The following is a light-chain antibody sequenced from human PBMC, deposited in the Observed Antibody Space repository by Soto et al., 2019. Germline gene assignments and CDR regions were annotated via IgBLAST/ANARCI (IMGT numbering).Light chain of an antibody. CDR2: KAS. Sequence: DIQLTQSPSFLSASVGDTVTITCRASQGVSSYLAWYQQKPGKVPKLLIYKASSLESGVPSRFSGSGSGTDFTLTISSLQPEDFATYYCQQIYSTPSKTFGQGTKVDI. CDR1: QGVSSY. V-gene: IGKV1-39*01. CDR3: QQIYSTPSKT. J-gene: IGKJ1*01.